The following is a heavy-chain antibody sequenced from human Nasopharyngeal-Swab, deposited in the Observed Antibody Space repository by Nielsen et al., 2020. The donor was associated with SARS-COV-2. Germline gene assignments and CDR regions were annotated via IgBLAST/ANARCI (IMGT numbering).Heavy chain of an antibody. J-gene: IGHJ4*02. D-gene: IGHD5-12*01. Sequence: WIRQRPGKGLEWVAYISSTSSHTNYADSVKGRFTISRDNAKNSLYLQMDSLRAEDTAVYYCPSQRGGSGYDRWGQGTLVTVSS. CDR3: PSQRGGSGYDR. CDR2: ISSTSSHT. V-gene: IGHV3-11*03.